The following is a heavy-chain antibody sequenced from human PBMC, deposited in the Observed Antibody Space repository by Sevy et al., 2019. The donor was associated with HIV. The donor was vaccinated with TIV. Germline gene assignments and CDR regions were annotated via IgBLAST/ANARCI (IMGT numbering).Heavy chain of an antibody. CDR1: GFTFSDNT. D-gene: IGHD5-18*01. Sequence: GGSLRLSCAASGFTFSDNTMNWVRQAPGKGLEWVSSISSSSSYIFYADSVKGRFTISRDNAKNSLFLQMNSLRADDTAVYYCARNPGYNYPDYWGQGILVTVSS. V-gene: IGHV3-21*01. CDR3: ARNPGYNYPDY. CDR2: ISSSSSYI. J-gene: IGHJ4*02.